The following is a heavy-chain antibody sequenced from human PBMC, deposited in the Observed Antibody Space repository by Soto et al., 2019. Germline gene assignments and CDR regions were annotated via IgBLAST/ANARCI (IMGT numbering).Heavy chain of an antibody. CDR2: IYPGDSDT. CDR3: ARLWGYTPTYYYYGMDV. CDR1: GYSFTSYW. J-gene: IGHJ6*02. V-gene: IGHV5-51*01. Sequence: GESLKISCKGSGYSFTSYWIGWVRQMPGKGLEWMGIIYPGDSDTRYSPSFQGQVTISADKSISTAYLQWSSLKASDTAMYYFARLWGYTPTYYYYGMDVWGQGTTVTVSS. D-gene: IGHD3-16*02.